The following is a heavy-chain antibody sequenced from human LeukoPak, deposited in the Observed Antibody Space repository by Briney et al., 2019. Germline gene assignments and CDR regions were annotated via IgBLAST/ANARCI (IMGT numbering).Heavy chain of an antibody. D-gene: IGHD6-6*01. V-gene: IGHV1-2*02. CDR3: ARDDSSSSTYYYYYGMDV. J-gene: IGHJ6*02. CDR2: ITPNSGGT. Sequence: ASVKVSCKASGYTFTGYYMHWVRQAPGQGLEWMGWITPNSGGTNYAQKFQGRVTMTRDTSISTAYMELSRLRSDDTAVYYCARDDSSSSTYYYYYGMDVWGQGTTVTVSS. CDR1: GYTFTGYY.